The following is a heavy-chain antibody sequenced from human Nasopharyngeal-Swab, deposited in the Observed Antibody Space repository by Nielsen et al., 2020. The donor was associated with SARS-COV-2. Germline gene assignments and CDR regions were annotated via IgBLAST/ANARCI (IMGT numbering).Heavy chain of an antibody. Sequence: ASVKVSCKASGYTFTSYGISWVRQAPGQGLEWMGWISAYNGNTNYARKLQGRVTMTTDTSTSTAYMELRSLRSDDTAVYYCARGLAVAGIPDFDYWGQGTLVTVSS. V-gene: IGHV1-18*01. CDR3: ARGLAVAGIPDFDY. CDR1: GYTFTSYG. CDR2: ISAYNGNT. D-gene: IGHD6-19*01. J-gene: IGHJ4*02.